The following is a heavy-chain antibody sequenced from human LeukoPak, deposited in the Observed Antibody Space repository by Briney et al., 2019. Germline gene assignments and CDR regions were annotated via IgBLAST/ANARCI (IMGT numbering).Heavy chain of an antibody. Sequence: PSETLSLTCTVSGGSISSYYWSWIRQPPGKGLEWIGYIYYSGSTNYNPSLKSRVTISVDTSKNQFSLKLSSVTAADTAIYYCARAKSYGSGGNPGIFDIWGQGTVVTVSS. J-gene: IGHJ3*02. CDR1: GGSISSYY. V-gene: IGHV4-59*01. CDR2: IYYSGST. CDR3: ARAKSYGSGGNPGIFDI. D-gene: IGHD4-23*01.